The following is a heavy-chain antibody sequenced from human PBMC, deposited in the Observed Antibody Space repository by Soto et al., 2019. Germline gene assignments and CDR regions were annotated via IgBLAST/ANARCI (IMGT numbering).Heavy chain of an antibody. CDR1: GGSISRGNW. CDR2: VYHIGST. J-gene: IGHJ5*02. CDR3: ARGVVVGATGWFDP. D-gene: IGHD2-15*01. Sequence: QVQLLESGPGLVEPSGTLSLTCIVSGGSISRGNWWRWVRQSPGKGLEWIGEVYHIGSTNYNTSLKNRVTISVDTSKNHFSLRLSSVTAADTAVYFCARGVVVGATGWFDPWGQGILVTVSS. V-gene: IGHV4-4*02.